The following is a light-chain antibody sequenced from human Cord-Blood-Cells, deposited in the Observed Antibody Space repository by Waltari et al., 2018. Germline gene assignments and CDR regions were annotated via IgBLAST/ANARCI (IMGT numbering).Light chain of an antibody. CDR3: QQYYSTPYT. Sequence: DIVMTQSPDSLAVSLGERDTINCKSRQSVLYSSNNKNYLAWYQQKPGQPPKLLIYWASTRESGVPDRCSGSGSGTDFTLTISSLQAEDVAVYYCQQYYSTPYTFGQGTKLEIK. CDR2: WAS. V-gene: IGKV4-1*01. J-gene: IGKJ2*01. CDR1: QSVLYSSNNKNY.